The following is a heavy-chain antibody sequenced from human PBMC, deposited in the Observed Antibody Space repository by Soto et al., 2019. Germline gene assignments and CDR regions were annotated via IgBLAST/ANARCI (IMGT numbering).Heavy chain of an antibody. V-gene: IGHV3-33*01. CDR3: ARGPYSSSGQIGGVYYYYYYGMDV. D-gene: IGHD6-6*01. CDR1: GFTFSSYG. CDR2: IWYDGSNK. J-gene: IGHJ6*02. Sequence: PVGSLRLSCAASGFTFSSYGMHWVRQAPGKGLEWVAVIWYDGSNKYYADSVKGRFTISRDNSKNTLYLQMNSLRAEDTAVYYCARGPYSSSGQIGGVYYYYYYGMDVWGQGTTVTVSS.